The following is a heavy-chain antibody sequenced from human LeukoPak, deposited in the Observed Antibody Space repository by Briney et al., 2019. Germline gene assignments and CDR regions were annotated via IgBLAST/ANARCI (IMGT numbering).Heavy chain of an antibody. J-gene: IGHJ4*02. CDR2: ISAYNGNT. D-gene: IGHD1-26*01. V-gene: IGHV1-18*01. CDR3: ARTPEIVGANHYFDY. CDR1: GYTFTSYG. Sequence: ASVKVSCKASGYTFTSYGISWLRQAPGQGLEWMGWISAYNGNTNYAQKLQGRVTMTTDTSTSTAYMELRSLRSDDTAVYYCARTPEIVGANHYFDYWGQGTLVTVSS.